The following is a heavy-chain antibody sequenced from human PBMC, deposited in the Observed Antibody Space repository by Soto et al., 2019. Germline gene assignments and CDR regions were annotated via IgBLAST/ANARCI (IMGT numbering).Heavy chain of an antibody. V-gene: IGHV3-30*18. CDR2: ISYDGSNK. D-gene: IGHD6-13*01. CDR3: AKPLGAELYYYYGMDV. Sequence: ALRLSCAAPGFTFSSYGMHWVRQAPGKGLEWVAVISYDGSNKYYADSVKGRFTISRDNSKNTLYLQMNSLRAEDTAVYYCAKPLGAELYYYYGMDVWGQGTTVTVSS. CDR1: GFTFSSYG. J-gene: IGHJ6*02.